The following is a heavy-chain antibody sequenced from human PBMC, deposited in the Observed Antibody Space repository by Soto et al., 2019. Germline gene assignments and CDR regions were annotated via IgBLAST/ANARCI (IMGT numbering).Heavy chain of an antibody. D-gene: IGHD2-15*01. CDR1: GGSISSYY. V-gene: IGHV4-59*08. J-gene: IGHJ6*03. CDR3: ARGSCSGGSCLGSYYYYYYMDV. Sequence: SETLSLTCTVSGGSISSYYWSWIRQPPGKGLEWIGYIYYSGSTNYNPSLKSRVTISVDTSKNQFSLKLSSVTAADTAVYYCARGSCSGGSCLGSYYYYYYMDVWGKGTTVTVSS. CDR2: IYYSGST.